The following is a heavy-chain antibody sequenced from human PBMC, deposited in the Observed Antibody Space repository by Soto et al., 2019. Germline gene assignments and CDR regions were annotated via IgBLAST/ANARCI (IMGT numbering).Heavy chain of an antibody. CDR1: GFTFSSYG. D-gene: IGHD3-3*01. CDR3: ARDSGEYYDFWSGYEFWFDP. V-gene: IGHV3-33*01. CDR2: IWYDGSNK. Sequence: QVQLVESGGGVVQPGRSLRLSCAASGFTFSSYGMHWVRQSPGKGLEWVAVIWYDGSNKYYADSVKGLFTISRDNSRNTLWLQMNSLGTEVTAVYYCARDSGEYYDFWSGYEFWFDPWCQETLVTVSS. J-gene: IGHJ5*02.